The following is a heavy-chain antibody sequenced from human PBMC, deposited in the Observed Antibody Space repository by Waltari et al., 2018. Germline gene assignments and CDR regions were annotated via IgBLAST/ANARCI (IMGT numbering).Heavy chain of an antibody. CDR2: INSAGSTT. D-gene: IGHD5-12*01. CDR3: ARDPERGDGYVLDF. V-gene: IGHV3-74*01. CDR1: GFPFSRYG. Sequence: EVQLVESGGGLVQPGGSLRLSCEASGFPFSRYGMFWVRQAPGRGLVCVSHINSAGSTTTYADSVKGRFTISRDNAKNTLYLQMVSLRAEDTAVYYCARDPERGDGYVLDFWGQGTLVTVSS. J-gene: IGHJ4*02.